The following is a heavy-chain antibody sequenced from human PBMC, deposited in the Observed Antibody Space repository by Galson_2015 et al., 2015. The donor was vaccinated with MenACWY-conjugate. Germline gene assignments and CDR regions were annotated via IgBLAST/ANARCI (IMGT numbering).Heavy chain of an antibody. CDR3: SRVRGTTGTDS. D-gene: IGHD1-1*01. CDR2: SYSSGNT. Sequence: ETLSLTCTVSGDSISSKSYSWGWVRQPPGQGLEWIGTSYSSGNTHYNPSLESRVTISVDTSENQFSLKLTSVTTADTAVYYCSRVRGTTGTDSWGQGTLVSVSS. V-gene: IGHV4-39*07. J-gene: IGHJ4*02. CDR1: GDSISSKSYS.